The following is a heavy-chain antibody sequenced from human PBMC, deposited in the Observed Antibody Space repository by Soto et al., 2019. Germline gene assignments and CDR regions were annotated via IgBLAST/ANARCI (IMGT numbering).Heavy chain of an antibody. D-gene: IGHD2-2*02. Sequence: QVQLVQSGAEVKKPGSSVKVSCKASGGTFSSYAISWVRQAPGQGLEWMGGIIPIFGTANYAQKFQGRVTITADESTSTASMELSSLRSEDTAVYYCARAGNIVVVPAAIYYGMDVWGQGTTVTVSS. CDR3: ARAGNIVVVPAAIYYGMDV. V-gene: IGHV1-69*01. J-gene: IGHJ6*02. CDR1: GGTFSSYA. CDR2: IIPIFGTA.